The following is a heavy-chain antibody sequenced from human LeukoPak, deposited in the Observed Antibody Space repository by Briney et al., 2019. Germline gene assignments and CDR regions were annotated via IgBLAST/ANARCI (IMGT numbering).Heavy chain of an antibody. CDR2: IKKDGSEK. V-gene: IGHV3-7*01. Sequence: GGSLRLSCIASGFTFNNYWMSWLRQAPGTGLEWVANIKKDGSEKYYVDSVKGRFTISRDNAKNSLYLQMNSLRVEDTAIYYCARGNPRDPSRYFDWLSSSVLYYFDYWGQGTLVTVSS. CDR3: ARGNPRDPSRYFDWLSSSVLYYFDY. J-gene: IGHJ4*02. CDR1: GFTFNNYW. D-gene: IGHD3-9*01.